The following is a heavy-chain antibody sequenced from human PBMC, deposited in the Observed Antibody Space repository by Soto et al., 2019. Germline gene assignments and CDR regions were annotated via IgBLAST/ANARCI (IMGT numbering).Heavy chain of an antibody. CDR1: GYSFTSYW. CDR2: IYPGDSDT. Sequence: PGESLKISCKGSGYSFTSYWIGWVRQMPGKGLEWMGIIYPGDSDTRYSPSFQGQVTISADKSISTAYLQWSSLKASDTAMYYCARTQLSNNGYYYGMDVWGQGTTVTVSS. J-gene: IGHJ6*02. V-gene: IGHV5-51*01. D-gene: IGHD1-1*01. CDR3: ARTQLSNNGYYYGMDV.